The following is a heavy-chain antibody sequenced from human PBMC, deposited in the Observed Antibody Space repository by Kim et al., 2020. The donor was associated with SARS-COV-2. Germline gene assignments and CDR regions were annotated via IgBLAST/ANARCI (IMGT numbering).Heavy chain of an antibody. V-gene: IGHV3-23*01. Sequence: GGSLRLSCAASGFTFSSYAMSWVRQAPGKGLEWVSAISGSGGSTYYADSVKGRFTISRDNSKNTLYLQMNSLRAEDTAVYYCAKDLKVRTLGVTRDGMDVWGQGTTVTVSS. J-gene: IGHJ6*02. CDR3: AKDLKVRTLGVTRDGMDV. CDR1: GFTFSSYA. D-gene: IGHD4-17*01. CDR2: ISGSGGST.